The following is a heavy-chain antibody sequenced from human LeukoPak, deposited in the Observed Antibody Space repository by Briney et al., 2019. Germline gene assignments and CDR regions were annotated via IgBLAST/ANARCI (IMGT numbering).Heavy chain of an antibody. CDR1: GDSISSYY. V-gene: IGHV4-34*01. CDR2: INHSGST. CDR3: AREARLRNLIYYMDV. J-gene: IGHJ6*03. Sequence: SETLSLTCNVSGDSISSYYWSWIRQPPGKGLEWIGEINHSGSTNYNPSLKSRVTISVDTSKNQFSLKLSSVTAADTAVYYCAREARLRNLIYYMDVWGKGTTVTISS. D-gene: IGHD1-14*01.